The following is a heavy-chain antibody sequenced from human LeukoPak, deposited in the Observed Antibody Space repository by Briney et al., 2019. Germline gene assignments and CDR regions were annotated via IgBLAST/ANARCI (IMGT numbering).Heavy chain of an antibody. CDR2: ISYDGSNK. Sequence: PGRSLRLSCAASGFTFSSYAMDWVRQAPGKGLEWVAVISYDGSNKYYADSVKGRFTISRDNSKNTLYLQMNSLRAEDTAVYYCARRLGYSSGHFDYWGQGTLVTVSS. J-gene: IGHJ4*02. V-gene: IGHV3-30*04. CDR3: ARRLGYSSGHFDY. D-gene: IGHD6-19*01. CDR1: GFTFSSYA.